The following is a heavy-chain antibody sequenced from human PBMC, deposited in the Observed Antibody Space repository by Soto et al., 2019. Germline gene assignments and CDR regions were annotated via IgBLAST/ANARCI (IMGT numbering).Heavy chain of an antibody. V-gene: IGHV1-2*04. CDR1: GYTFTAYF. CDR2: INPHSGGT. D-gene: IGHD2-21*01. Sequence: ASVKVSCKASGYTFTAYFMHWVRQAPGQGLEWMGRINPHSGGTNYAQKFQGWVTMTMDTSISTAYMEVSRLTSDDTAVYYCARGLAANYLDYWGQGTLVTVSS. CDR3: ARGLAANYLDY. J-gene: IGHJ4*02.